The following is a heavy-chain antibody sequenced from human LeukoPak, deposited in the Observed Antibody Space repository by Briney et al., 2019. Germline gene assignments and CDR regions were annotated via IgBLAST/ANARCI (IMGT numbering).Heavy chain of an antibody. J-gene: IGHJ4*02. CDR3: ARLRRYSSGWYYFDY. D-gene: IGHD6-19*01. V-gene: IGHV5-51*03. CDR2: IYPGDSDT. Sequence: KPGESLKTSCKGSGYSFTSYWIGWVRQMPGKGLEWMGIIYPGDSDTRYSPSFQGQVTISADKSISTAYLQWSSLKASDTAMYYCARLRRYSSGWYYFDYWGQGTLVTVSS. CDR1: GYSFTSYW.